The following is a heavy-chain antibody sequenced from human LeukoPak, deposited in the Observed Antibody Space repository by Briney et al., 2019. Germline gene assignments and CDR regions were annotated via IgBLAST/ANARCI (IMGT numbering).Heavy chain of an antibody. D-gene: IGHD3-16*01. V-gene: IGHV5-51*01. CDR1: GYNLTSYW. Sequence: GESLKISCKTSGYNLTSYWIGWVRQMPGKGLEWVGIIYPGDSDTRYSPSFQGQVTISADKSISTAYLQWSSLKASDTAMYYCARQWGLRVDSWGQGTLVTVSS. J-gene: IGHJ5*01. CDR3: ARQWGLRVDS. CDR2: IYPGDSDT.